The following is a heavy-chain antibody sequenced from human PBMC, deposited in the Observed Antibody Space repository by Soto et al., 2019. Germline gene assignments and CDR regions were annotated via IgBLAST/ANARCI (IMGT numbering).Heavy chain of an antibody. D-gene: IGHD3-10*01. Sequence: SEPLSLTCAVYGGSFSGYYWSWIRQPPGKGLEWIGEINHSGSPNYNPSLKSRVTISVDTSKNQFSLTLSSVTAADTAVYYCARGSYLVLGCGESKPIQDWGHPWSKGPLVT. CDR1: GGSFSGYY. CDR3: ARGSYLVLGCGESKPIQDWGHP. CDR2: INHSGSP. J-gene: IGHJ5*02. V-gene: IGHV4-34*01.